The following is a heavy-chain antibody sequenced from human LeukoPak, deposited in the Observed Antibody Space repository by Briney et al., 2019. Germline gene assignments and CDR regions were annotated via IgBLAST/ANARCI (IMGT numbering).Heavy chain of an antibody. Sequence: GGSLRLSCAASGFTFSSYEMNWVRQAPGKGLEWVSYFSNSGSNRYYADSVKGRFTISRDNAKNSVYLQMNSLRAEDTAVYYCARDLMIVMVEEEGSADYWGQGTLVTVSS. D-gene: IGHD3-22*01. CDR1: GFTFSSYE. CDR3: ARDLMIVMVEEEGSADY. CDR2: FSNSGSNR. J-gene: IGHJ4*02. V-gene: IGHV3-48*03.